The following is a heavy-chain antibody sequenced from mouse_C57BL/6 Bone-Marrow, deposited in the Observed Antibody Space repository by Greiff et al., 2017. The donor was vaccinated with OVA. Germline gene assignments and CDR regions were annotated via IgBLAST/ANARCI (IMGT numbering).Heavy chain of an antibody. CDR3: ARKGTGTRYAMDY. CDR2: IYPRDGST. J-gene: IGHJ4*01. D-gene: IGHD4-1*01. V-gene: IGHV1-85*01. CDR1: GYTFTSYD. Sequence: VQLQQSGPELVKPGASVKLSCKASGYTFTSYDINWVKQRPGQGLEWIGWIYPRDGSTKYDEKFQGKATLTVDPSSSTAYMELHSLTSEDSAVYYCARKGTGTRYAMDYWGQGTSVTVSS.